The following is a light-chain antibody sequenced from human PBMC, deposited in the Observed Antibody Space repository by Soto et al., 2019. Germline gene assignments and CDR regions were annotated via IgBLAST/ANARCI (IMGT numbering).Light chain of an antibody. CDR3: QNYNSAPHT. CDR2: AAS. CDR1: QGISDF. Sequence: DIQMSQSPSSLSASVGDRVTITCRASQGISDFLAWYQQKPGKVPKLLIYAASTLQSGVPSRFRGSGSGTDFTLTISSLQPEDGATYYCQNYNSAPHTFGQGTKLEIK. J-gene: IGKJ2*01. V-gene: IGKV1-27*01.